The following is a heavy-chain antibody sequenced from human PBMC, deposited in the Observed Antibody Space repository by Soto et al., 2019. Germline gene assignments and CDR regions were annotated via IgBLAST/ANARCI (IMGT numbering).Heavy chain of an antibody. CDR3: AKGSSYFDY. J-gene: IGHJ4*02. Sequence: GGSLRLSCGASGFTFSSYAISWVRQAPGKGLEWVSAISGSGGSTYYADSVKGRFTIPRDNSKNTLYLQMNSLRAEDTAVYYCAKGSSYFDYWGQGTLVTVSS. CDR2: ISGSGGST. V-gene: IGHV3-23*01. CDR1: GFTFSSYA.